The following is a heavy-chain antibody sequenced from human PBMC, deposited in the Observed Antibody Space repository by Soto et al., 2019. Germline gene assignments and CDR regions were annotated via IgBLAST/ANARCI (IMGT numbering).Heavy chain of an antibody. V-gene: IGHV1-18*03. CDR1: GYTFTSYY. J-gene: IGHJ5*02. CDR2: ISAYNGNT. D-gene: IGHD3-3*02. CDR3: ATDSPPIAS. Sequence: QVQLVQSGAEVKKPGASVKVSCKASGYTFTSYYISWVRQAPGQGLEWMGWISAYNGNTNYPQKLQGRLTMTTDTSTSTAYMELRSLRSDAMAVNCCATDSPPIASWGQGTLVTVSS.